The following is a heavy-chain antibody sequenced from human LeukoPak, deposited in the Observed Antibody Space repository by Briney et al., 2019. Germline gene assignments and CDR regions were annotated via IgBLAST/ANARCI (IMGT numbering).Heavy chain of an antibody. CDR2: ISGSGGST. Sequence: GGSLRLSCAASGFTFSSYAMSWVRQAPGKGLEWVSAISGSGGSTYYADPVKGRFTISRDNSKNTLYLQMNSLRAEDTAVYYCAKSGGNSDYFDYWGQGTLVTVSS. J-gene: IGHJ4*02. V-gene: IGHV3-23*01. CDR3: AKSGGNSDYFDY. D-gene: IGHD4-23*01. CDR1: GFTFSSYA.